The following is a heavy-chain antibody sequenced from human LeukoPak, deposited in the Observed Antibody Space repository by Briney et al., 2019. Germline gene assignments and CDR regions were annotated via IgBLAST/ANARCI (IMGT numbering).Heavy chain of an antibody. V-gene: IGHV1-46*01. CDR2: INTSGGST. CDR3: ARGWYDSCGYYLV. Sequence: ASVKVSCTASGYNFTSYYMHWVRQSPGQGLEWMGIINTSGGSTNSAQKFQGRVTMTRDMSTSTVYMELSSLRSEDTAMCYCARGWYDSCGYYLVWGQGTLVTVSS. D-gene: IGHD3-22*01. CDR1: GYNFTSYY. J-gene: IGHJ4*02.